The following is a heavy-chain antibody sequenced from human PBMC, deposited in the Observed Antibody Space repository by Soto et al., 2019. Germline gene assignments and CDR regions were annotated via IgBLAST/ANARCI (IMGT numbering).Heavy chain of an antibody. CDR2: IYYSGST. Sequence: TLSLTCTVSGGSISSGDYYWSWIRQPPGKGLEWIGYIYYSGSTYYNPSLKSRVTISVDTSKNQFSLKLSSVTAADTAVYYCARGRFGELLAPIDYWGQGTLVTVSS. D-gene: IGHD3-10*01. J-gene: IGHJ4*02. CDR1: GGSISSGDYY. CDR3: ARGRFGELLAPIDY. V-gene: IGHV4-30-4*01.